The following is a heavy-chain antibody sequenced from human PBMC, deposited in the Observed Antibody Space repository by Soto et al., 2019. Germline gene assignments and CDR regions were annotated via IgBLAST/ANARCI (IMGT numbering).Heavy chain of an antibody. D-gene: IGHD3-10*01. J-gene: IGHJ4*02. CDR3: ARGAWFSTDY. Sequence: TGGSLRLSCVVSGFPFSSHWMGWVRQTPGKGLEWVANINQDGSERYHVDSVKGRFTITRDNAENSLYLQMNSLRGEDTAVYYCARGAWFSTDYWGQGTLVTVSS. CDR2: INQDGSER. V-gene: IGHV3-7*01. CDR1: GFPFSSHW.